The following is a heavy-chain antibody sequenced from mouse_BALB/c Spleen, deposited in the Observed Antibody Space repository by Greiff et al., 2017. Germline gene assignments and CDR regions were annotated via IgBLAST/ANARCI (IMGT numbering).Heavy chain of an antibody. J-gene: IGHJ2*01. D-gene: IGHD2-10*01. CDR2: IRNKANGYTT. Sequence: EVQLQESGGGLVQPGGSLRLSCATSGFTFTDYYMSWVRQPPGKALEWLGFIRNKANGYTTEYSASVKGRFTISRDNSQSILYLQMNTLRAEDSATYYCARSYYGNFDYWGQGTTLTVSS. CDR1: GFTFTDYY. CDR3: ARSYYGNFDY. V-gene: IGHV7-3*02.